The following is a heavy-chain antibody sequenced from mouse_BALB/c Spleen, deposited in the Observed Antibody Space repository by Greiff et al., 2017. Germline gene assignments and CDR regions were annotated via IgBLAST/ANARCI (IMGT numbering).Heavy chain of an antibody. CDR1: GFTFSSYA. CDR3: AREADYYGSSMDY. D-gene: IGHD1-1*01. J-gene: IGHJ4*01. CDR2: ISSGGSYT. V-gene: IGHV5-9-4*01. Sequence: EVMLVESGGGLVKPGGSLKLSCAASGFTFSSYAMSWVRQSPEKRLEWVAEISSGGSYTYYPDTVTGRFTISRDNAKNTLYLEMSSLRSEDTAMYYCAREADYYGSSMDYWGQGTSVTVSS.